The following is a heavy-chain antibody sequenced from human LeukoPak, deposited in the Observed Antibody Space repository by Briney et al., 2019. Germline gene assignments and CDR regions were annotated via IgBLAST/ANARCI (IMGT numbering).Heavy chain of an antibody. Sequence: GGSLRLSCAASGFTFSSYGMSWVRQAPGKGLEWVSAISGSGGSTYYADSVKGRFTISRDNSKNTLYLQMNSLRADDTAVYYCAKGLHYNILTGFRRDYYFDYWGQGTLVTVSS. CDR1: GFTFSSYG. D-gene: IGHD3-9*01. J-gene: IGHJ4*02. V-gene: IGHV3-23*01. CDR3: AKGLHYNILTGFRRDYYFDY. CDR2: ISGSGGST.